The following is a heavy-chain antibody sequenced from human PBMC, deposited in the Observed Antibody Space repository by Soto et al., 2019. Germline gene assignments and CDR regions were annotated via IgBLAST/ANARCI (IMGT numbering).Heavy chain of an antibody. J-gene: IGHJ5*02. Sequence: EVQLLESGGGLVQPGGSLRLSCAASGFTFSSYAMSWVRQTPGKGLEWVSGISGGGGNTYYADSVTGRFTISRDNSRNTLYLQMNSLRVVATAIYYCAKDRGAGGRFSGIAVAGIPSWGQGTLVTVSS. CDR2: ISGGGGNT. CDR1: GFTFSSYA. CDR3: AKDRGAGGRFSGIAVAGIPS. D-gene: IGHD6-19*01. V-gene: IGHV3-23*01.